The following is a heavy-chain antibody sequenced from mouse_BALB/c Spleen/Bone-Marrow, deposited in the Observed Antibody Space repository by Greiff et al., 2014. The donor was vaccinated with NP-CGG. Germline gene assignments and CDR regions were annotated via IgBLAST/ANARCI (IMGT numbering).Heavy chain of an antibody. Sequence: QVLLKQSGAELVRPGTSVKVSCKASGYAFTNYFIEWVKQRPGQGLEWIGVLNPGSGGTNYNKKFKGKATLTADKSSSTAYMQLSSLTSDDSAVYFCARDGNWFPYWGQGTLVTVSA. CDR1: GYAFTNYF. V-gene: IGHV1-54*01. CDR2: LNPGSGGT. CDR3: ARDGNWFPY. D-gene: IGHD2-1*01. J-gene: IGHJ3*01.